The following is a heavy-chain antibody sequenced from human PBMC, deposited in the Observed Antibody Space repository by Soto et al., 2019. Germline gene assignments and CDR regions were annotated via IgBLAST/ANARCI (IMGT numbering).Heavy chain of an antibody. V-gene: IGHV1-69*02. CDR2: IIPILGIA. CDR3: ARVTDSSGYIHY. J-gene: IGHJ4*02. CDR1: GGTFSSYT. D-gene: IGHD3-22*01. Sequence: SVKVSCKASGGTFSSYTISWVRQAPGQGLEWMGRIIPILGIANYAQKFQGRVTITADKSTSTAYMELSSLRSEDTAVYYCARVTDSSGYIHYWGQGTLVTVSS.